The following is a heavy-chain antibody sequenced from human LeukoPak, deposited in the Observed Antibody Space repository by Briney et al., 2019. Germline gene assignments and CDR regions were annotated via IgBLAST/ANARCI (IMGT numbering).Heavy chain of an antibody. CDR3: ARDHTGWFGDLFASGNTRYYFDY. Sequence: SETLSLTCAVYGGSFSGYYWSWIRQSPGKGLEWIGEINHSGSTNYNPSLKSRVTISVDTSKNQFSLKLSSVTAADTAVYYCARDHTGWFGDLFASGNTRYYFDYWGQGTLVTVSS. V-gene: IGHV4-34*01. CDR1: GGSFSGYY. D-gene: IGHD3-10*01. J-gene: IGHJ4*02. CDR2: INHSGST.